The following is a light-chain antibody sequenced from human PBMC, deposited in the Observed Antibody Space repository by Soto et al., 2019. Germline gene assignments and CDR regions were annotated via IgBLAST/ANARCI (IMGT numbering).Light chain of an antibody. CDR3: QQYNSYSSFT. CDR2: KAS. CDR1: QSISSW. J-gene: IGKJ3*01. Sequence: DLQMTQYPSTLSASVGDRVTITCRASQSISSWLAWYQQKPGKAPKLLICKASSLESGVPSRFTGSGSGTEFTLTISSLQPDDFATYYCQQYNSYSSFTFGPGTKVDIK. V-gene: IGKV1-5*03.